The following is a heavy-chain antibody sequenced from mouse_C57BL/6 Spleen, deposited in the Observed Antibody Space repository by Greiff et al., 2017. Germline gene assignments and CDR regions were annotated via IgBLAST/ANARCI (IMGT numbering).Heavy chain of an antibody. D-gene: IGHD1-1*01. CDR1: GYTFTSYW. CDR2: IHPNSGST. J-gene: IGHJ4*01. CDR3: ARDGSYDAMDY. Sequence: QVQLQQPGAELVKPGASVKLSCKASGYTFTSYWMHWVKQRPGQGLEWIGMIHPNSGSTNYNEKFKSKTALTVDKSSSTAYMQLSSLTSEDSAVDYCARDGSYDAMDYWGQGTSVTVSS. V-gene: IGHV1-64*01.